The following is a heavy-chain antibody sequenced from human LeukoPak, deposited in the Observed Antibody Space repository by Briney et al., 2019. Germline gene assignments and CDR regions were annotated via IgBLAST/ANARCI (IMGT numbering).Heavy chain of an antibody. CDR1: GFTFSSYW. D-gene: IGHD3-16*01. CDR3: ARGGGLDV. Sequence: GGSLRLSCEASGFTFSSYWMNWTRQAPGKGLEWAASINHNGNVNYYVDSVKGRFTISRDNAKNSLYLQMSNLRAEDTAVYFCARGGGLDVWGQGATVTVSS. V-gene: IGHV3-7*03. J-gene: IGHJ6*02. CDR2: INHNGNVN.